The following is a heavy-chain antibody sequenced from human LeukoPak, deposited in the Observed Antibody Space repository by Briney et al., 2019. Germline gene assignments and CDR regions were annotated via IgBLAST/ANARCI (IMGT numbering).Heavy chain of an antibody. CDR1: GFTFSNKS. Sequence: GGSLRLSCAASGFTFSNKSMNWVRQAPGKGLEWVSNISSSSSAIYYADSVKGRFTISRDIAKNSLNLQMNSLRAEDTALYYCAREADSAFDIWGQGTMVTVSS. J-gene: IGHJ3*02. V-gene: IGHV3-48*01. CDR2: ISSSSSAI. CDR3: AREADSAFDI.